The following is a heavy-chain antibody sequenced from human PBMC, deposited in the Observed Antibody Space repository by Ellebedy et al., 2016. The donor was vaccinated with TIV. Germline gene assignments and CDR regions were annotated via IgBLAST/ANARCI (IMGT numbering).Heavy chain of an antibody. V-gene: IGHV3-30-3*01. D-gene: IGHD6-19*01. J-gene: IGHJ4*02. CDR3: ARTPVAVAGTESDFDY. Sequence: PGGSLRLSCAASGFTFSSYAMHWVRQAPGKGLEWVAVISYDGSNKYYADSVKGRFTISRDNSKNTLYLQMNSLRAEDTAVYYCARTPVAVAGTESDFDYWGQGTLVTVSS. CDR1: GFTFSSYA. CDR2: ISYDGSNK.